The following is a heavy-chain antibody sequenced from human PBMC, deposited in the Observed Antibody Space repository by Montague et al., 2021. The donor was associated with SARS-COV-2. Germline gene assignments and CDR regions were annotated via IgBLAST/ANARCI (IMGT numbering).Heavy chain of an antibody. CDR1: GGSLSSYY. J-gene: IGHJ6*02. D-gene: IGHD4-11*01. Sequence: SETLSLTCAVYGGSLSSYYWTWIRQSPRKGLEWIGKINHSGSTNYNPSLKSRVTISVDTSKNQFSLKLSSVTAADTAVYYCACGEITTRGLIYYYGMDVWGQGTTVTVSS. V-gene: IGHV4-34*01. CDR3: ACGEITTRGLIYYYGMDV. CDR2: INHSGST.